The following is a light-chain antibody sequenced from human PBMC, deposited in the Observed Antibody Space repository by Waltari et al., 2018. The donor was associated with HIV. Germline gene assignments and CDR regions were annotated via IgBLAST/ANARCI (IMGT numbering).Light chain of an antibody. CDR1: SLRTYY. Sequence: SSELTHDPAVSVALGQTVRITCHGDSLRTYYQSCYQQRPGQAPVLVMYAKNNRPSGIPDRFSGSCSGNEASLTITGAQAEDEADYYCNSRDISGDPKYVFGTGTKVTVL. CDR2: AKN. CDR3: NSRDISGDPKYV. V-gene: IGLV3-19*01. J-gene: IGLJ1*01.